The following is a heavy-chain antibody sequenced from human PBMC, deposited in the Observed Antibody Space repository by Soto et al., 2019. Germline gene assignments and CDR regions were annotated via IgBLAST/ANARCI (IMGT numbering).Heavy chain of an antibody. CDR1: GGSISDLY. J-gene: IGHJ4*01. Sequence: QVQLQESGPGLVKPSETLSLTCTVSGGSISDLYLSWTRQPPGKGLEWIGYGLRHEFVGTNPSLTNRVTISVDMSKRQFSLRLNSVTAADTAVYYCVARPDHAKSAYWGQGTLVTVSS. V-gene: IGHV4-59*11. CDR3: VARPDHAKSAY. CDR2: GLRHEFV.